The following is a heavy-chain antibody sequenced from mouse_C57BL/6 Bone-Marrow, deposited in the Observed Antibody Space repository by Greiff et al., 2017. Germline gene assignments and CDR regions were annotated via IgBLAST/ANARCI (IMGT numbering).Heavy chain of an antibody. CDR3: ARCRNWYGRDY. Sequence: QVQLQQPGAELVKPGASVKLSCKASGYTFTSYWMHWVKQRPGQGLEWIGMIHPNSGSTNYNEKFKSKGTLTVEKSASTAYMQLSSLPSEDSAVYYCARCRNWYGRDYWGQGTTLTVSS. CDR2: IHPNSGST. J-gene: IGHJ2*01. V-gene: IGHV1-64*01. D-gene: IGHD4-1*01. CDR1: GYTFTSYW.